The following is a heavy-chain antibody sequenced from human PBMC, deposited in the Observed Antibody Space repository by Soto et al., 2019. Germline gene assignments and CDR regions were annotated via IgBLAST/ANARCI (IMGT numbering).Heavy chain of an antibody. D-gene: IGHD6-13*01. CDR3: ARAAAGRTYYYYYGMDV. CDR1: GGSISSSSYY. Sequence: SETLSLTCTVSGGSISSSSYYWGWIRQPPGKGLEWIGSIYYSGSTYYNPSLKSRVTISVDTSKNYFSLKLSSVTAADTSVFYCARAAAGRTYYYYYGMDVWGKGTTVTVSS. V-gene: IGHV4-39*02. J-gene: IGHJ6*04. CDR2: IYYSGST.